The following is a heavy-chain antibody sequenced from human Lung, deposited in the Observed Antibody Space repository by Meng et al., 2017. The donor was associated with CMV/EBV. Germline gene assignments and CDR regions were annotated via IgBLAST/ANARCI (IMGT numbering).Heavy chain of an antibody. CDR2: ISSRGVAI. Sequence: GGSLRLSCAASGFTFSRYEMNWVRQAPGKGLEWVSYISSRGVAIFYADSVKGRFTISRDDAGRLLYLQINSLRAEDTAVYYCARIPAGGRASFFDYWGQGTLVTVSS. J-gene: IGHJ4*02. V-gene: IGHV3-48*03. D-gene: IGHD6-13*01. CDR1: GFTFSRYE. CDR3: ARIPAGGRASFFDY.